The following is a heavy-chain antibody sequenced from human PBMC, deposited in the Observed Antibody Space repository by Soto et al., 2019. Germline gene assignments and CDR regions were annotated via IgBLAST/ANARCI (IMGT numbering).Heavy chain of an antibody. CDR2: INYSGST. D-gene: IGHD2-8*02. Sequence: SETLSLTCTVSGGSISSGDYYWSWIRQHPGKGLEWIGDINYSGSTNYNPSLKSRVTISVDTSKNQFSLKLTSVTAADTAVYYCARDKITGLFDYWGQGTLVTVSS. CDR3: ARDKITGLFDY. V-gene: IGHV4-31*03. J-gene: IGHJ4*02. CDR1: GGSISSGDYY.